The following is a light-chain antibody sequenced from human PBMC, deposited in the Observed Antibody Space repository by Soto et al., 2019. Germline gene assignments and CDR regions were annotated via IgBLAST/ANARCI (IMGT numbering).Light chain of an antibody. CDR1: SSNIGAGYD. J-gene: IGLJ2*01. CDR3: QSFDSSLSGSV. Sequence: HSVLTQPPSVSGAPGQRVTISCTGTSSNIGAGYDVQWYQQLPGSAPKLLIYSINNRPSGAPDRFSGSKSGTSAALAITGLQAEDEADYYCQSFDSSLSGSVFGGGTKLTVL. CDR2: SIN. V-gene: IGLV1-40*01.